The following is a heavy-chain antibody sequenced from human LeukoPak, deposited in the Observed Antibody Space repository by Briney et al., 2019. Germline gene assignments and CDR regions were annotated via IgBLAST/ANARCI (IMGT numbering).Heavy chain of an antibody. CDR3: ARLGGTSYYFDY. J-gene: IGHJ4*02. Sequence: PSETLSLTCSVSGYSISSGYYWGWIRQPPGKGLEWIGSIYHNGNTYYNPSLKSRVTMSVDKSKNHFSLKLSSVTAADTAVYYCARLGGTSYYFDYWGQGTLVTVSS. V-gene: IGHV4-38-2*01. CDR1: GYSISSGYY. D-gene: IGHD4-23*01. CDR2: IYHNGNT.